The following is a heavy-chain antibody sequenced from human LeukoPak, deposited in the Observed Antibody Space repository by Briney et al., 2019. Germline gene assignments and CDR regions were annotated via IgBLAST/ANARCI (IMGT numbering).Heavy chain of an antibody. CDR2: ISAYNGNT. V-gene: IGHV1-18*01. CDR1: GYTFTSYG. D-gene: IGHD3-3*01. J-gene: IGHJ5*02. CDR3: ARVGESQYDLWSGYRGPNWFDP. Sequence: GASVKVSCKASGYTFTSYGISWVRQAPGQGLEWMGWISAYNGNTNYAQKLQGRVTMTTDTSTSTAYMELRSLRSDDTAVYDCARVGESQYDLWSGYRGPNWFDPWGQGTLVTVSS.